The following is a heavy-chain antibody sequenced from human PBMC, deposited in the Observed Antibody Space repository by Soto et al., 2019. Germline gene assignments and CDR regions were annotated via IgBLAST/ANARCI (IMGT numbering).Heavy chain of an antibody. CDR2: IKQDGSEK. V-gene: IGHV3-7*01. CDR1: GFTFSSYW. D-gene: IGHD5-18*01. J-gene: IGHJ4*02. CDR3: AREGIQLWYVLDY. Sequence: GGSLRLSCAASGFTFSSYWMSWVRQAPGKGLEWVANIKQDGSEKYYVDSVKGRFTISRDNAKNSLYLQMNSLRAEDTAVYYCAREGIQLWYVLDYWGQGTLVTVSS.